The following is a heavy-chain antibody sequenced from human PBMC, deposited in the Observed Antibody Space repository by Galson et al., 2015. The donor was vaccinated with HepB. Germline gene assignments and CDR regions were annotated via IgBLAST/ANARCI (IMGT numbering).Heavy chain of an antibody. D-gene: IGHD6-19*01. V-gene: IGHV1-2*02. CDR2: IITNSGDT. J-gene: IGHJ4*02. Sequence: SVKVSCKASGYTFTGYYIHWVRQAPGQGLEWMGWIITNSGDTNSAQKFQGRVTLTRDTSISKAYMEVSRLRSGDTAVYYCARYDTGIAEAACWGQGTLVSVSS. CDR1: GYTFTGYY. CDR3: ARYDTGIAEAAC.